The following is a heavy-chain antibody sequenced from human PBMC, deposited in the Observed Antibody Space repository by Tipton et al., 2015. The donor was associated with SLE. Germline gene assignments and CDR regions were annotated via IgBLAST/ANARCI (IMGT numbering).Heavy chain of an antibody. CDR1: GFTFSSYS. V-gene: IGHV3-21*04. J-gene: IGHJ4*02. CDR3: AKVGGGWELLTLDY. D-gene: IGHD1-26*01. Sequence: SLRLSCAASGFTFSSYSINWVRQAPGKGLEWVSSISSSSSYIYYADSVKGRFTISRDNSKNTLYLQMNSLRAEDTAVYYCAKVGGGWELLTLDYWGQGTLVTVSS. CDR2: ISSSSSYI.